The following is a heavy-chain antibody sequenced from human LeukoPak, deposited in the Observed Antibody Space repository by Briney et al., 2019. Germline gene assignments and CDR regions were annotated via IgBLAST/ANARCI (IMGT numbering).Heavy chain of an antibody. CDR1: GGSISSSSYY. Sequence: SETLSLTCTVSGGSISSSSYYWGWIRQPAGKGLEWIGRIYSSGSTTYNPSLKSRVTMSIDTSNNQFSLKVTSVTAADTAVYYCARRDDFFDSWGQGTLVTVSS. CDR2: IYSSGST. V-gene: IGHV4-61*02. CDR3: ARRDDFFDS. J-gene: IGHJ4*02.